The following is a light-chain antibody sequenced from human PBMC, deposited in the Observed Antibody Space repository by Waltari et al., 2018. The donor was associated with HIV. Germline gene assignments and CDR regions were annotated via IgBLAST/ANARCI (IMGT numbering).Light chain of an antibody. V-gene: IGKV1-5*03. J-gene: IGKJ1*01. CDR2: KAS. Sequence: DIQMTKSSSTLSASVGDRVSITCRASQSINNWLAWYQQKPGKAPKLLIYKASTLESGVPSRFSGGGSGTEFTLTITSLQPEDFATYYCQQYNTYSRTFGQGTKVEAK. CDR1: QSINNW. CDR3: QQYNTYSRT.